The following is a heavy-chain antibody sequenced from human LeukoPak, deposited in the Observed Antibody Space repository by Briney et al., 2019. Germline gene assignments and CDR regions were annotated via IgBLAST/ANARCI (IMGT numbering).Heavy chain of an antibody. CDR3: VKMHDYGDFPGS. D-gene: IGHD4-17*01. CDR2: IYPGDSDT. V-gene: IGHV5-51*01. Sequence: GESLKISCKGSGYSFTSYWIGWVRQMPGKGLELMGIIYPGDSDTTYSPSFQGQVIISVDKSISTAYLQWSSLKAPDTAMYYCVKMHDYGDFPGSWGQGTLVTVSS. CDR1: GYSFTSYW. J-gene: IGHJ5*02.